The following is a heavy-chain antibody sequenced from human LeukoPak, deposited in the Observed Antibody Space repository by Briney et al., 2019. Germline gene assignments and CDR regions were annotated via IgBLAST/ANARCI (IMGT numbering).Heavy chain of an antibody. D-gene: IGHD2-8*01. Sequence: ASVKVSCKVSGYTLTELSMHWVRQAPGKGLEWMGGFDPEDGETIYAQKFQGRVTMTEVTSTDTAYMEPSSLRSEDTAVYYCATVLAEMVYGDAFDIWGQGTMVTVSS. CDR2: FDPEDGET. V-gene: IGHV1-24*01. J-gene: IGHJ3*02. CDR1: GYTLTELS. CDR3: ATVLAEMVYGDAFDI.